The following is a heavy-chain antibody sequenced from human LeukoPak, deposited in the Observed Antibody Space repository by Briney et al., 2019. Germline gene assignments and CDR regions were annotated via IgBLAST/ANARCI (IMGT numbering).Heavy chain of an antibody. CDR3: ANSLARRYSSRWYYFDY. V-gene: IGHV3-30*18. CDR1: GFTFSSYG. Sequence: GRSLRLSCAASGFTFSSYGMHWVRQAPGKGLEWVAVISYDGSNKYYADSVKGRFTISRDNSKNTLYLQMDSLRAEDTAVYYCANSLARRYSSRWYYFDYWGQGTLVTVSS. D-gene: IGHD6-19*01. CDR2: ISYDGSNK. J-gene: IGHJ4*02.